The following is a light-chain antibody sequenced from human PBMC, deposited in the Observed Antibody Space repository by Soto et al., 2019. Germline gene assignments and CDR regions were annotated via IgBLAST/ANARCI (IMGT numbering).Light chain of an antibody. Sequence: QSALTQPPSASGSPRQSVTISCTGTSSDVGGYKFVSWYQHHPGKAPKLLIFEVNKRPSGVPDRFSGSKSGNTASLTVSGLQVEDEADYYCSSYAGSNTVVFGGGTKVPVL. CDR2: EVN. CDR3: SSYAGSNTVV. CDR1: SSDVGGYKF. J-gene: IGLJ2*01. V-gene: IGLV2-8*01.